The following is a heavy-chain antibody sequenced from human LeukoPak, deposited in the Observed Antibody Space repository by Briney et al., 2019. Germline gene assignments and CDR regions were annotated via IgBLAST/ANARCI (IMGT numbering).Heavy chain of an antibody. CDR1: GYTFTSYD. J-gene: IGHJ4*02. V-gene: IGHV1-8*01. CDR3: ARERHDYGDSPLDY. Sequence: ASVKVSCKASGYTFTSYDINWVRQATGQGLEWMGWMNPNSGNTGYAQKFQGRVTMTRNTSISTAYMELSSLRSEDTAVYYCARERHDYGDSPLDYWGQGTLVTVSS. CDR2: MNPNSGNT. D-gene: IGHD4-17*01.